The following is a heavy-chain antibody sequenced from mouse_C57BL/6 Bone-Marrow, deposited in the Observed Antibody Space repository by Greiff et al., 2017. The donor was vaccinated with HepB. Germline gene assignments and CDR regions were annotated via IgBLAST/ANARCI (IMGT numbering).Heavy chain of an antibody. J-gene: IGHJ3*01. V-gene: IGHV1-18*01. CDR1: GYTFTDYN. Sequence: VQLKQSGPELVKPGASVKIPCKASGYTFTDYNMDWVKQSHGKSLEWIGDINPNNGGTIYNQKFKGKATLTVDKSSSTAYMELRSLTSEDTAVYYCAREGPGTRFAYWGQGTLVTVSA. CDR2: INPNNGGT. CDR3: AREGPGTRFAY. D-gene: IGHD4-1*01.